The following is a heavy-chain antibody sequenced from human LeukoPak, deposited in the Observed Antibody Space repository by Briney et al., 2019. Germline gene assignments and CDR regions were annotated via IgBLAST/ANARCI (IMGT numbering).Heavy chain of an antibody. Sequence: GGSLRLSCAASGFTFSSYAMHWVRQAPGKGLEYVSAISSNGGSTYYANSVKGRFTISRDNSKNTLYLQMGSLRAEDTAVYYCAKGAASSLGVDYWGQGTLVTVSS. CDR2: ISSNGGST. CDR3: AKGAASSLGVDY. D-gene: IGHD6-13*01. J-gene: IGHJ4*02. CDR1: GFTFSSYA. V-gene: IGHV3-64*01.